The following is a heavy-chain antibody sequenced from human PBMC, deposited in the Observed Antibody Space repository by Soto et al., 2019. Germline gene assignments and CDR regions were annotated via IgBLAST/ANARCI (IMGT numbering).Heavy chain of an antibody. CDR3: ARDFRYDYVWGSYGMDV. CDR1: GFTFSSYG. CDR2: IWYDGSNK. V-gene: IGHV3-33*01. J-gene: IGHJ6*02. Sequence: QVQLVESGGGVVQPGRSLRLSCAASGFTFSSYGMHWVRQAPGKGLEWVAVIWYDGSNKYYADSVKGRFTISRDNSKNTLYLQMNSLSAEDTAVYYCARDFRYDYVWGSYGMDVWGQGTTVTVSS. D-gene: IGHD3-16*01.